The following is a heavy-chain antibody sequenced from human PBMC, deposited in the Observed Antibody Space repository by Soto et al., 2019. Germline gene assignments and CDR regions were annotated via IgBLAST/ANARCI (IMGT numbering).Heavy chain of an antibody. Sequence: SETLYLPGAVSVGSISSCGYAWSWIPHRPVKGLEWIGYIYHSASTYYNPSLKSRVTISVDRSKNQFSLKLSSVTAADTAVYYCARGGDYYGSGSYYSFDYWGQGTLVTVSS. CDR2: IYHSAST. J-gene: IGHJ4*02. V-gene: IGHV4-30-2*01. D-gene: IGHD3-10*01. CDR3: ARGGDYYGSGSYYSFDY. CDR1: VGSISSCGYA.